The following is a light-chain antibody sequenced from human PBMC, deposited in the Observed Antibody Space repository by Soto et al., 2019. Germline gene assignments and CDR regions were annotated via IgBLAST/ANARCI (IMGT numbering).Light chain of an antibody. V-gene: IGLV2-8*01. CDR3: SSYGGSKLYV. J-gene: IGLJ1*01. Sequence: QSVLTQPPSASGSLGQSVTISCTGTSSDVGGRNYVSWYQQYPGRAPKLIIYEVTKRPSGVPDRFSGSKSGNTASLTVSGLQAEDEADYYCSSYGGSKLYVFGTGTKLTVL. CDR1: SSDVGGRNY. CDR2: EVT.